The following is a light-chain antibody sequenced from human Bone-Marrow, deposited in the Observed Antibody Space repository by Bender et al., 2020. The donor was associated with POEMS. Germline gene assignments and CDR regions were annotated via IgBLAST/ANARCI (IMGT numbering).Light chain of an antibody. CDR3: SSWDDSLSGWV. V-gene: IGLV1-44*01. Sequence: QSVLTQPPSASGTLGQRVTISCSGSSSNIGINPVNWYQQVPGTAPRLVVYSNYQRPSGVPARFSGSKSGTSASLAISDIQSEDEGDYYCSSWDDSLSGWVFGGGTKLTVL. J-gene: IGLJ3*02. CDR2: SNY. CDR1: SSNIGINP.